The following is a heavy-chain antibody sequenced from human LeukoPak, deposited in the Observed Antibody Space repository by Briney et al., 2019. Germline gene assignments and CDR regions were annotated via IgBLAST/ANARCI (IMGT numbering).Heavy chain of an antibody. V-gene: IGHV3-72*01. CDR2: SRDKGSSYST. CDR3: SPLLGT. D-gene: IGHD1-7*01. Sequence: PGGSLRLSCAASGFSFSDQHMEWVRQAPGKGLEWVGRSRDKGSSYSTAYAASVKGRFTISRDDSKNSLYLQMNSLKTEDTAVYYCSPLLGTWGQGTLVTVSS. CDR1: GFSFSDQH. J-gene: IGHJ4*02.